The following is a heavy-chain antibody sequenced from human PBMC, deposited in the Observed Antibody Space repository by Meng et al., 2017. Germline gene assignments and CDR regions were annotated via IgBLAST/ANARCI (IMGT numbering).Heavy chain of an antibody. CDR2: INAGNSDT. D-gene: IGHD6-19*01. Sequence: RLVRLGAEVKKPGASVKVSCKASGYTFTTYAIHWVRQAPGQRLEWMGWINAGNSDTKYSQKLQGRVTITRDTSASTVYMEVSSLRSEDTGVYYCARAIAVSGTGRFDYWGQGTLVTVSS. V-gene: IGHV1-3*01. J-gene: IGHJ4*02. CDR1: GYTFTTYA. CDR3: ARAIAVSGTGRFDY.